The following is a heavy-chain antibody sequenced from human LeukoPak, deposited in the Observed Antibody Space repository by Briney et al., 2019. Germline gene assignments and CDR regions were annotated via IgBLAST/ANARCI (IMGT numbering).Heavy chain of an antibody. V-gene: IGHV4-59*04. CDR2: ISHGGAAHDSVTT. J-gene: IGHJ3*02. Sequence: SETLSLTCTVSGGSISSYYWSWIRQPPGKGLEWIGSISHGGAAHDSVTTFYNPSLKSRVTMSVDTSKNQFSLRLTSVTAADTALYFCANRLLRSGTGAFDIWGQGTVVIVSS. CDR3: ANRLLRSGTGAFDI. D-gene: IGHD1-1*01. CDR1: GGSISSYY.